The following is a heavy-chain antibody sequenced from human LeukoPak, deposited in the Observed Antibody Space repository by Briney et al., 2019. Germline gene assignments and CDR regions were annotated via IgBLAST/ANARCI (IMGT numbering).Heavy chain of an antibody. J-gene: IGHJ4*02. CDR2: ISSGGSTI. CDR3: ARSPRYCSGGSCYSGGDY. V-gene: IGHV3-11*04. Sequence: GGSLRLSCAASGFTFSDYYMSWIRQAPGKGLEWVLYISSGGSTIHHADSVKGRFTISRDNAKNSLYLQMNSLRAEDTAVYYCARSPRYCSGGSCYSGGDYWGQGTLVTVSS. D-gene: IGHD2-15*01. CDR1: GFTFSDYY.